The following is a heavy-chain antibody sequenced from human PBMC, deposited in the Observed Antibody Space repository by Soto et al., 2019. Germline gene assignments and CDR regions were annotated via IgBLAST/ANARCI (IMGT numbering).Heavy chain of an antibody. CDR2: IWYDGSNK. CDR1: GFTFSSYG. J-gene: IGHJ4*02. D-gene: IGHD6-13*01. Sequence: QVQLVESGGGVVQPGRCLRLSCAASGFTFSSYGMHWVRQAPGKGLEWVAVIWYDGSNKYYADSVKGRFTISRDNSKNTLYLQMNSLRAEDTAVYYCAREGAAGTHPIYFDYWGQGTLVTVSS. V-gene: IGHV3-33*01. CDR3: AREGAAGTHPIYFDY.